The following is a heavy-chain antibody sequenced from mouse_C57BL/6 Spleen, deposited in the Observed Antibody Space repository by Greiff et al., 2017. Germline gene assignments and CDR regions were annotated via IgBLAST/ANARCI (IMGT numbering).Heavy chain of an antibody. J-gene: IGHJ4*01. CDR3: TRDYYDGCSYAGDY. CDR2: ISSGGDYI. D-gene: IGHD1-1*01. V-gene: IGHV5-9-1*02. CDR1: GFTFSSYA. Sequence: EVQLVESGAGLVKPGGSLTLSCAASGFTFSSYAMSWVRQTPEKRLEWVAYISSGGDYIYYADTVNGRFTISRDNSRNPLYLQMSSLKSEDTAMYYCTRDYYDGCSYAGDYWGQGTSVTVSS.